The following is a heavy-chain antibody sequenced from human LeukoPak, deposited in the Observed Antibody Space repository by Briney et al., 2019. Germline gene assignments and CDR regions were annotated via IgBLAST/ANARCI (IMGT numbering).Heavy chain of an antibody. D-gene: IGHD5-24*01. V-gene: IGHV1-69*06. CDR1: GYTFTSYG. CDR3: ARGDDGYNSGHYYFDY. CDR2: IIPIFGTA. Sequence: SVKVSCKASGYTFTSYGISWVRQAPGQGLEWMGGIIPIFGTANYAQKFQGRVTITADKSTSTAYMELSSLRSEDTAVYYCARGDDGYNSGHYYFDYWGQGTLVTVSS. J-gene: IGHJ4*02.